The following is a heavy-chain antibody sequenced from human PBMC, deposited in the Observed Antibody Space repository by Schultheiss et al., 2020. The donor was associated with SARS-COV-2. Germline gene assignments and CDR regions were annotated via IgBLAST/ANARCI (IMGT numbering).Heavy chain of an antibody. CDR1: GFTFSSYS. J-gene: IGHJ3*02. Sequence: GGSLRLSCAASGFTFSSYSMNWVRQAPGKGLEWVSAISGSGGSTYYADSVKGRFTISRDNSKNTLYLQMNSLRAEDTAVYYCAKRPHSGSYAFDIWGQGTMVTVSS. CDR2: ISGSGGST. D-gene: IGHD1-26*01. CDR3: AKRPHSGSYAFDI. V-gene: IGHV3-23*01.